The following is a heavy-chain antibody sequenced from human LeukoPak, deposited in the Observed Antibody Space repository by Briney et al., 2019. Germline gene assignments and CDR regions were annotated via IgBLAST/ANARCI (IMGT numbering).Heavy chain of an antibody. J-gene: IGHJ4*02. Sequence: AGGSLRLSCAASGFTFSTSWMIWVRQAPGKGLEWVSAISGSGGSTYYADSVKGRFTISRDNSKNTLYLQMNSLRAEDTAVYYCAKASYGQPPYFDYWGQGTLVTVSS. CDR2: ISGSGGST. V-gene: IGHV3-23*01. CDR1: GFTFSTSW. CDR3: AKASYGQPPYFDY. D-gene: IGHD5-18*01.